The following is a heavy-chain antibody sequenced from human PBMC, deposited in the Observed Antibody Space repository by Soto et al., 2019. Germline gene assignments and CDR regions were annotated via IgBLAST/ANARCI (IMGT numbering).Heavy chain of an antibody. CDR1: GDSVSSNSAA. J-gene: IGHJ5*02. V-gene: IGHV6-1*01. D-gene: IGHD5-12*01. CDR2: TYYRSKWYN. CDR3: ARDSGLIVATIDNSFHP. Sequence: PSQTLSLTCAISGDSVSSNSAAWNWIRQSPSRGLEWLGRTYYRSKWYNDYAVSVKSRITINPDTSKNQFSLQMNSVTPEDTAVYYCARDSGLIVATIDNSFHPCGEGTLVT.